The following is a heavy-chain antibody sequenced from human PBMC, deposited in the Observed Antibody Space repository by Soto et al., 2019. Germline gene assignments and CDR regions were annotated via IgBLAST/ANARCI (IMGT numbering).Heavy chain of an antibody. Sequence: QVQLQESGPGLVKPSQTLSLTCTVSGGSISSGGYYWSWIRQHPGKGLEWIGYIYYSGSTYYNPSLKSRVTLSVDTSKNQFSLKLSSVTAADTAVYYCARGITMVRGVIIRPYNWFDPWGQGTLVTVSS. CDR3: ARGITMVRGVIIRPYNWFDP. CDR1: GGSISSGGYY. CDR2: IYYSGST. J-gene: IGHJ5*02. V-gene: IGHV4-31*03. D-gene: IGHD3-10*01.